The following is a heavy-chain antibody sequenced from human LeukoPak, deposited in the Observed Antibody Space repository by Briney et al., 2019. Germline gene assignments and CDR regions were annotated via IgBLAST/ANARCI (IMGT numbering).Heavy chain of an antibody. D-gene: IGHD2-2*02. CDR1: GFTFDDYA. V-gene: IGHV3-9*03. J-gene: IGHJ5*02. Sequence: GRSLRLSCAASGFTFDDYAMHWVRQAPGKGLEWVSGISWNSGSIGYADSVKGRFTISRDNAKNSLYLQMNSLRAEDMALYYCAKADCSSTSCYIGTWGQGTLVTVSS. CDR3: AKADCSSTSCYIGT. CDR2: ISWNSGSI.